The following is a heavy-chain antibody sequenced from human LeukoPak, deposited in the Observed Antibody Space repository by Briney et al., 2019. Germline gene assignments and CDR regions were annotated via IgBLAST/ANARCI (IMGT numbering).Heavy chain of an antibody. D-gene: IGHD6-13*01. V-gene: IGHV3-23*01. CDR2: LSGTGRST. J-gene: IGHJ4*02. CDR3: AKGGDSSSWLFDF. Sequence: GGSLRLSCAASGFSFSSYAMSWVRQAPGKGLEWVSALSGTGRSTYYADSVRGRFSISRDNSKNTLFLQVNSLRAEDTAVYYCAKGGDSSSWLFDFWGQGTLVTVSS. CDR1: GFSFSSYA.